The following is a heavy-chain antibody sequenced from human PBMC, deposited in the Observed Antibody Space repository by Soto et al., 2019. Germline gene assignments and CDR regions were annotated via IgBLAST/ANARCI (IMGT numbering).Heavy chain of an antibody. Sequence: QVQLVQSGAEVKKPGSSVNVSCKASGGTFSSYAISWVRQAPGQGLEWMGGIIPIFGTANYAQKFQGRVTITADKSTSTAYMELSSLTSEDTAVYYCARNLLRYFDWLLPNWFDPWGQGTLVTVSA. CDR3: ARNLLRYFDWLLPNWFDP. D-gene: IGHD3-9*01. CDR1: GGTFSSYA. V-gene: IGHV1-69*06. CDR2: IIPIFGTA. J-gene: IGHJ5*02.